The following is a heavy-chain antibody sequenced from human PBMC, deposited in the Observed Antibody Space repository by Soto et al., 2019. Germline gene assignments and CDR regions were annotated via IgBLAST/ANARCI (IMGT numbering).Heavy chain of an antibody. V-gene: IGHV1-18*01. CDR1: GYTFNTYG. CDR3: ARYDLAAAGTGYFDY. CDR2: ISAYNGNT. Sequence: QVQLVQSGAEVKKPGASVKVSCKASGYTFNTYGISWVRQAPGQGLEWMGWISAYNGNTIYAQKFQGRVTMTTDTSTSTAYMELRRLSSDDTAVYYCARYDLAAAGTGYFDYWGQGTLVTVSS. D-gene: IGHD6-13*01. J-gene: IGHJ4*02.